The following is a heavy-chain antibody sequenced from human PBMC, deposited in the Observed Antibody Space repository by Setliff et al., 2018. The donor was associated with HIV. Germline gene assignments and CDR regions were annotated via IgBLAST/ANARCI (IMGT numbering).Heavy chain of an antibody. CDR2: ISASSVNT. CDR1: GYTFINYH. CDR3: ARVPVSNYYYYMDV. Sequence: ASVKVSCKASGYTFINYHITWVRQAPGQGLEWVGSISASSVNTDYTQGRVTMTTDISTSTAYMELRSLRSADSAVYYCARVPVSNYYYYMDVWGKGTTVTVTS. V-gene: IGHV1-18*01. J-gene: IGHJ6*03.